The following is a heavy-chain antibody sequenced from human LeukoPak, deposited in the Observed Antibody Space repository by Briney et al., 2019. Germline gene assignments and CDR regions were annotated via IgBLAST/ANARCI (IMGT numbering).Heavy chain of an antibody. CDR1: GGSFSGYY. CDR2: INHSGST. D-gene: IGHD6-6*01. V-gene: IGHV4-34*01. Sequence: SETLSLTCAVYGGSFSGYYWSWIRQPPGKGLEWIGEINHSGSTNYNSSLKSRVTISVDTSKNQFSLKLSSVTAADTAVYYCARGLRRDQQPVFEYYYYYMDVWGKGTTVTVSS. J-gene: IGHJ6*03. CDR3: ARGLRRDQQPVFEYYYYYMDV.